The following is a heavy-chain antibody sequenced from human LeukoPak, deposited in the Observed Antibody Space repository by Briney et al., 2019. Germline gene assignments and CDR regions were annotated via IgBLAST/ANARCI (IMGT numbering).Heavy chain of an antibody. CDR1: GGSISSYY. J-gene: IGHJ4*02. CDR2: IYTSGST. V-gene: IGHV4-4*07. CDR3: ARDPGRLGGCLVEVFGY. D-gene: IGHD3-10*02. Sequence: KPSDTLSLTCTVSGGSISSYYWSWIRQPAGKGLEWIGRIYTSGSTNYNPSLKSRVTMSVDTSKNQFSLRLSSVTAADTAVYYCARDPGRLGGCLVEVFGYWGQGTLVTVSS.